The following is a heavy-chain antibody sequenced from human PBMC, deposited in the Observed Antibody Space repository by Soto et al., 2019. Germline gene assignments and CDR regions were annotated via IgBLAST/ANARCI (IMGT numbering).Heavy chain of an antibody. CDR1: GFAFSSYG. Sequence: QVQLVESGGGVVQPGKSLRLSCAASGFAFSSYGIHWVRQAPGKGLEWVAGISYDGSKKYYADSVKGQFTISRDNSENTLRLQMDGLRADDTAVYYCAKDTYYHDTSGYYVFEHWGQGTMVTVSS. J-gene: IGHJ4*02. D-gene: IGHD3-22*01. CDR2: ISYDGSKK. V-gene: IGHV3-30*18. CDR3: AKDTYYHDTSGYYVFEH.